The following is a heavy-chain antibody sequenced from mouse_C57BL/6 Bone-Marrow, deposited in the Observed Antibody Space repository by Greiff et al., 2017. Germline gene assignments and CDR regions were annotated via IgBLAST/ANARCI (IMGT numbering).Heavy chain of an antibody. CDR1: GYTFTSYW. J-gene: IGHJ1*03. Sequence: QVQLQQPGAELVRPGSSVKLSCKASGYTFTSYWMDWVKQRPGQGLEWIGNIYPSDSETHYNQKFKDKATLTVAKSSSTAYMQLSSLTSEDSAVYYCARYRRGYGSSYWYFDVWGTGTTVTVSS. CDR2: IYPSDSET. V-gene: IGHV1-61*01. CDR3: ARYRRGYGSSYWYFDV. D-gene: IGHD1-1*01.